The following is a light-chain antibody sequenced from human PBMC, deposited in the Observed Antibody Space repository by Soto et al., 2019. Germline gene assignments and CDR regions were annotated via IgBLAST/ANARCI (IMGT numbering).Light chain of an antibody. V-gene: IGKV3-20*01. CDR2: GVS. CDR1: QSISSRF. J-gene: IGKJ1*01. Sequence: EIVLTQSPGTLSLSPGERATLSCRASQSISSRFLAWYQQKPGQAPRLLVYGVSRRATGIPDRFNGSGSETDFTLTSSGLEPEDFEVYFCQQYDSSRTFGQGTKVDMK. CDR3: QQYDSSRT.